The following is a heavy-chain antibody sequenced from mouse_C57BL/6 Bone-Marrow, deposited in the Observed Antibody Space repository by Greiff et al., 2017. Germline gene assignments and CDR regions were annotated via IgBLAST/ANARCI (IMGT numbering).Heavy chain of an antibody. CDR3: ARRGDYYGSIWFAY. J-gene: IGHJ3*01. Sequence: VQLKESGPGLVQPSQSLSITCTVSGFSLSSYSVNWVRQSPGKGLEWLGVIWSGGSTDYNAAFISRLSISKDNSKSQVFFKMNSLQANDTAIYYCARRGDYYGSIWFAYWGQGTLVTVSA. V-gene: IGHV2-2*02. D-gene: IGHD1-1*01. CDR2: IWSGGST. CDR1: GFSLSSYS.